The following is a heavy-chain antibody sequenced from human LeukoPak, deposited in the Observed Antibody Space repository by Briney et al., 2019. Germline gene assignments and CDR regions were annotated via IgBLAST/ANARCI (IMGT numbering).Heavy chain of an antibody. CDR1: GFTFSSYA. Sequence: GGSLRLSCAAFGFTFSSYAMSWVRQAPGKGLEWVSAISGSGGSTYYADSVKGRFTISRDNSKNTLYLQMNSLRAEDTAVYYCAKDTPRSGPGGYYYYGMDVWGQGTTVTVSS. D-gene: IGHD3-16*01. CDR2: ISGSGGST. CDR3: AKDTPRSGPGGYYYYGMDV. J-gene: IGHJ6*02. V-gene: IGHV3-23*01.